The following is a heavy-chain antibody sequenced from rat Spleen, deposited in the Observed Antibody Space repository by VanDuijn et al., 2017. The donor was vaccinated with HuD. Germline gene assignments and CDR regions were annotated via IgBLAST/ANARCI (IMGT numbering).Heavy chain of an antibody. CDR3: EVLYGPGAY. CDR1: GFTFSTAW. D-gene: IGHD1-11*01. Sequence: EVQVLESGGGLVQPGNSLKLSCATSGFTFSTAWMYWYRQFPEKRLEWVARIKAKSNNYATDYTESVKGRFTISRDDSKSSIYLQMNNLKEEDTAIYYCEVLYGPGAYWGQGTLVTVSS. J-gene: IGHJ3*01. CDR2: IKAKSNNYAT. V-gene: IGHV6-6*01.